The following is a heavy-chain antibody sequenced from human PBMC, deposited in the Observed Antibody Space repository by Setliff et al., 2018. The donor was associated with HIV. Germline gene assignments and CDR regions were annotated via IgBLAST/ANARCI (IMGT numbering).Heavy chain of an antibody. J-gene: IGHJ5*02. CDR3: VRVVTFFSTGPHFDP. CDR1: GFTFSSYA. V-gene: IGHV3-74*03. D-gene: IGHD2-21*02. Sequence: GGSLRLSCAASGFTFSSYAIHWVRQTAGKGLLWVSRISPDGSSTMYADSVKGRFTISRDNAKNTVYLQMNSLRAEDTGVYYCVRVVTFFSTGPHFDPWGQGTLVTVSS. CDR2: ISPDGSST.